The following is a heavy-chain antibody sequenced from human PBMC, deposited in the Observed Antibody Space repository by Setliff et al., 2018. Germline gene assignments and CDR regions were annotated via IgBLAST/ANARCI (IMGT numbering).Heavy chain of an antibody. CDR1: GASVTSFDYY. Sequence: SETLSLTCTVSGASVTSFDYYWSWIRQPPGKGLEYIGHISHGVSTSYSPSLKSRLSISADTSKNQFSLKLTSVTAADTAVYYCARTHCTTSSCFYFHYWGQGTVVTVSS. D-gene: IGHD2-8*01. CDR2: ISHGVST. V-gene: IGHV4-30-4*01. CDR3: ARTHCTTSSCFYFHY. J-gene: IGHJ4*02.